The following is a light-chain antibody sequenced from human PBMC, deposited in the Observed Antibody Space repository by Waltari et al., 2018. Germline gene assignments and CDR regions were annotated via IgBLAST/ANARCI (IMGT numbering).Light chain of an antibody. J-gene: IGKJ2*01. CDR2: GSS. CDR1: TSLSASY. Sequence: RFSTSLSASYYARYQHGPGQAPRLLIYGSSHRATCIPDRFSGSGSGTHFTLIISGLEPEDSAVYYCQQFGSSPRGTFGQGTKLEIK. CDR3: QQFGSSPRGT. V-gene: IGKV3-20*01.